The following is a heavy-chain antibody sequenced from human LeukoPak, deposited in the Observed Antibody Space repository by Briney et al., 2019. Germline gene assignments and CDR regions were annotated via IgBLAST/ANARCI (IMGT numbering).Heavy chain of an antibody. CDR3: ARGRAAAGGFDY. CDR1: GFTFSSYG. Sequence: GGSLRLSCAASGFTFSSYGVHWVRQAPGKGREWVAVIRYDVSNKYYADSVKGRFTISRDNSKNTLYLQMNSVRAEDTAVYYCARGRAAAGGFDYWGQGTLVTVSS. V-gene: IGHV3-33*01. J-gene: IGHJ4*02. D-gene: IGHD6-13*01. CDR2: IRYDVSNK.